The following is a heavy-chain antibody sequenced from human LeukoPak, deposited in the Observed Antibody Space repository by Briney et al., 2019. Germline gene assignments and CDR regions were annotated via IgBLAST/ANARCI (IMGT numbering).Heavy chain of an antibody. D-gene: IGHD2-2*01. CDR2: IYSSGAT. J-gene: IGHJ4*02. CDR3: ARDGDIVVGEFDY. CDR1: GGLIRNYY. V-gene: IGHV4-59*01. Sequence: SETLSLTCTVSGGLIRNYYWSWIRQSPGKGLEWIGYIYSSGATNYNPSLESRVTISVDTSKNQFSLKLNSVTAADTAVYYCARDGDIVVGEFDYWGQGTLVTVSS.